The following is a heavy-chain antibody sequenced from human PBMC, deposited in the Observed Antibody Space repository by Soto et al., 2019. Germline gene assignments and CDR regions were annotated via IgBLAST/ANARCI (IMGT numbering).Heavy chain of an antibody. V-gene: IGHV4-31*03. J-gene: IGHJ4*02. CDR2: IYYSGST. Sequence: LSLTCTVSGGSLSSGGYYWSWIRQHPGKGLEWIGYIYYSGSTYYNPSLKSRVTISVDTSKNQFSLKLSSVTAADTAVYYCARVPYYYDSSGYYYRLFDYWGQGTLVTVSS. CDR3: ARVPYYYDSSGYYYRLFDY. CDR1: GGSLSSGGYY. D-gene: IGHD3-22*01.